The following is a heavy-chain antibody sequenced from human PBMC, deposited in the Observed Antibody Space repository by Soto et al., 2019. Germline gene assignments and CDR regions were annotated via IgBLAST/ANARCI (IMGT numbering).Heavy chain of an antibody. CDR2: ISAYNGNT. J-gene: IGHJ6*02. V-gene: IGHV1-18*01. CDR3: ARGGGGYCSGGSCYSRNGMDV. D-gene: IGHD2-15*01. CDR1: GYTFTSYG. Sequence: QVQLVQSGAEVKKPGASVKVSCKASGYTFTSYGISWVRQAPGQGLEWMGWISAYNGNTNYAQKLQGRVTMTTDTSTSTAYMELRGLRSDDTAVYYCARGGGGYCSGGSCYSRNGMDVWGQGTTVTVSS.